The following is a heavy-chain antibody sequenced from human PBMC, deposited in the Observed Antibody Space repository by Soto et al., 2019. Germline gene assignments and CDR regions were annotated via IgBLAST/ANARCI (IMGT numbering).Heavy chain of an antibody. J-gene: IGHJ6*03. CDR2: ISWNSGSI. D-gene: IGHD5-18*01. CDR1: GFTFDDYA. V-gene: IGHV3-9*01. Sequence: SLRLSCAASGFTFDDYAMHWVRQAPGKGLEWVSGISWNSGSIGYADSVKGRFTISRDNAKNSLYLQMNSLRAEDTALYYCAKDGLVDTAMVPLPYYMDVWGKGTTVTVSS. CDR3: AKDGLVDTAMVPLPYYMDV.